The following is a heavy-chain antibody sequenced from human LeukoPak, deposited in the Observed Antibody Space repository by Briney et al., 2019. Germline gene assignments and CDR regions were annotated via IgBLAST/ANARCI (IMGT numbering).Heavy chain of an antibody. V-gene: IGHV3-33*01. CDR2: IWYDGSTE. D-gene: IGHD3-22*01. CDR1: GFTFSSYA. CDR3: ARVAMSDSSGYCDY. J-gene: IGHJ4*02. Sequence: GGSLRLSCAASGFTFSSYAMHWVRQAPGKGLEWVAVIWYDGSTENYADSVRGRFTVSRDNSKNTLYLHMNSVRAEDTAVYYCARVAMSDSSGYCDYWGQGALGTVSS.